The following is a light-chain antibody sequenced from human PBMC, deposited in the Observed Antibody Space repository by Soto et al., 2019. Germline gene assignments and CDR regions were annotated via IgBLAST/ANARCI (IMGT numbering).Light chain of an antibody. CDR3: QKYDSDPRT. J-gene: IGKJ1*01. V-gene: IGKV1-5*01. Sequence: DVQMTQSPSTLSASVGDRVTITCRASQSINNLLAWYQQKPGKAPKFLIYDVSTLESGVPSRFSGSGSRTEFTLTISSLQPEDFATYYCQKYDSDPRTFGQGTKVDIK. CDR2: DVS. CDR1: QSINNL.